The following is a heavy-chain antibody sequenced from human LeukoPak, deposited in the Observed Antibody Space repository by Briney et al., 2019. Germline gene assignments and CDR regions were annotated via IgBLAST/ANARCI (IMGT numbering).Heavy chain of an antibody. CDR1: GFTVSSNY. V-gene: IGHV3-53*01. Sequence: GGSLRLSCAASGFTVSSNYMSWVRQAPGKGLEWVSVIYSGGSTYCADSVKGRFTISRDNSKNTLYLQMNSLRAEDTAVYYCARGPIFGVVTTFDYWGQGTLVTVSS. CDR2: IYSGGST. D-gene: IGHD3-3*01. CDR3: ARGPIFGVVTTFDY. J-gene: IGHJ4*02.